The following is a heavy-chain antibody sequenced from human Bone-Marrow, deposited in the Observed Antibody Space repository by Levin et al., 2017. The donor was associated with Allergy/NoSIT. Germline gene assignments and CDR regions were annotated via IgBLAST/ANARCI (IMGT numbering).Heavy chain of an antibody. CDR3: ARARGPEAAADHLGGY. CDR2: MNPNSGNT. CDR1: GYTFTSYD. D-gene: IGHD6-13*01. Sequence: GESLKISCKASGYTFTSYDINWVRQATGQGLEWMGWMNPNSGNTGYAQKFQGRVTMTRNTSISTAYMELSSLRSEDTAVYYCARARGPEAAADHLGGYWGQGTLVTVSS. V-gene: IGHV1-8*01. J-gene: IGHJ4*02.